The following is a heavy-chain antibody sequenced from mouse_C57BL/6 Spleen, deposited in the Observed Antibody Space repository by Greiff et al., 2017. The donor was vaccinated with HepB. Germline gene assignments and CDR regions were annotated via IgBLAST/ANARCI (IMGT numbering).Heavy chain of an antibody. J-gene: IGHJ4*01. Sequence: EVQVVESGGDLVKPGGSLKLSCAASGFTFSSYGMSWVRQTPDKRLEWVATISSGGSYTYYPASVKGRFTISRDNAKNTLYLQMSSLKSEDTALYYCARHETTDAMDYWGQGTSGTVSS. CDR1: GFTFSSYG. V-gene: IGHV5-6*01. D-gene: IGHD5-5*01. CDR3: ARHETTDAMDY. CDR2: ISSGGSYT.